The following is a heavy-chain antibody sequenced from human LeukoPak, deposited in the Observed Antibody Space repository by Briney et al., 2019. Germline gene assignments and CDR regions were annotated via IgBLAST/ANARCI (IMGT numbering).Heavy chain of an antibody. CDR3: ARGEDIVATL. Sequence: ASVNVSFKASGYTFTIHGISWVRQALGQGLEWMGWISAYNGNTNYAQKLQGRVTMTTDTSTKTAYMELRSLRSDDTAVYYCARGEDIVATLWGQGTLVTVSS. CDR1: GYTFTIHG. CDR2: ISAYNGNT. D-gene: IGHD5-12*01. V-gene: IGHV1-18*01. J-gene: IGHJ4*02.